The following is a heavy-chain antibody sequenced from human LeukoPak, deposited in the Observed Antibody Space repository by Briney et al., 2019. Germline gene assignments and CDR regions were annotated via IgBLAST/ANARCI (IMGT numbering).Heavy chain of an antibody. V-gene: IGHV4-34*01. CDR3: ARGLLWFGEGVANMDV. CDR2: INHSGST. J-gene: IGHJ6*03. Sequence: SETLSLTCAVYGGSFSGYYWRWIRQPPGKGLEWSGEINHSGSTNYNPSLKSRVTISVDTSKNQFSLKLSSVTAADTAMYYCARGLLWFGEGVANMDVWGKGTTVTISS. D-gene: IGHD3-10*01. CDR1: GGSFSGYY.